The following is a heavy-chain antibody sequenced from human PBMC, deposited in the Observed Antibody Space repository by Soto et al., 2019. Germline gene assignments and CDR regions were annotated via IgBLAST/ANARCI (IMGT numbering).Heavy chain of an antibody. J-gene: IGHJ1*01. Sequence: ASVKVSCKASGYTFTSYDISWVRQATGQGLEWMGWMNPNNGNTDYAPKFQGRVTMTMNTSIGTAYMELSSLRSEDTAVYYCARSPRNYYALGSYSYFRHWGQGTLVTVSS. D-gene: IGHD3-10*01. CDR1: GYTFTSYD. CDR2: MNPNNGNT. V-gene: IGHV1-8*01. CDR3: ARSPRNYYALGSYSYFRH.